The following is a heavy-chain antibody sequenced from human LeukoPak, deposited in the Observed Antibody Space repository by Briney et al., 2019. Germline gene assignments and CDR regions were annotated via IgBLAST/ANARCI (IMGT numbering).Heavy chain of an antibody. J-gene: IGHJ4*02. CDR3: ARVHNDFWSGYYTAFDY. CDR2: LNKDGSET. V-gene: IGHV3-7*03. Sequence: GGSLRLSRVVSGFSFSSYSMIWVRQAPGKGLQWVANLNKDGSETKSVDSVKGRFTISRDNAKNSLYLQMNSLRVEDTAVYYCARVHNDFWSGYYTAFDYWGQGTLVTVSS. CDR1: GFSFSSYS. D-gene: IGHD3-3*01.